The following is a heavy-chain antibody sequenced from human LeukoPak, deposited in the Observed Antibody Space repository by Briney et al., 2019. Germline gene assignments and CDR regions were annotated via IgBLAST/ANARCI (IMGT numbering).Heavy chain of an antibody. J-gene: IGHJ6*02. CDR3: ARDSPVDYYNNYGMDV. CDR1: GDSTSSFY. CDR2: FYNSGNI. V-gene: IGHV4-4*07. Sequence: PSETLSLTCIVSGDSTSSFYWNWIRQFAGKGLEWIGRFYNSGNIKYNPSLKSRVTMSVDTSQKQFSLKLSSVTAADTAVYYCARDSPVDYYNNYGMDVWGQGITVTVSS.